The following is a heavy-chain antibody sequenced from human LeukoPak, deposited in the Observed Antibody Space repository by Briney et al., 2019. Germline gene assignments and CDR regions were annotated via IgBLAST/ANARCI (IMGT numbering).Heavy chain of an antibody. CDR1: GGSISSYY. J-gene: IGHJ4*02. CDR3: ARTHDYGDYPTTYFDY. D-gene: IGHD4-17*01. CDR2: IYYSGRT. Sequence: PSETLSLTCTVSGGSISSYYWSWIRQPPGKGLEWIGYIYYSGRTNYNPPLKSRVTISGDTSKNQFSLKLRSVTAADTAVFYCARTHDYGDYPTTYFDYWGQGTLVTVSS. V-gene: IGHV4-59*01.